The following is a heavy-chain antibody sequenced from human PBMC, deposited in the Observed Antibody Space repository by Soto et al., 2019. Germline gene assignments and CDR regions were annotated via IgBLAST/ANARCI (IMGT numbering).Heavy chain of an antibody. Sequence: QLQLQESGSGLVKPSQTLSLTCAVSGGSISSGGYSWSWIRQPPGKGLEWIGYIYHSGSTYYNPSLXSXXTISVDRSKTQFSLKLSPVTAADTAVYYCASSMTTVTTFGYWGQGTLVTVSS. CDR1: GGSISSGGYS. V-gene: IGHV4-30-2*01. J-gene: IGHJ4*02. CDR3: ASSMTTVTTFGY. CDR2: IYHSGST. D-gene: IGHD4-17*01.